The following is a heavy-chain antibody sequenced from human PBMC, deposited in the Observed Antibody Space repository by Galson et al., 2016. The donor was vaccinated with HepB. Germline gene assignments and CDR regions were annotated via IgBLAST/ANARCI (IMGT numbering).Heavy chain of an antibody. J-gene: IGHJ3*02. D-gene: IGHD5-18*01. CDR2: ISGSGGST. CDR3: ASREYRYGSDAFDI. CDR1: GFTFSNYA. V-gene: IGHV3-23*01. Sequence: SLRLSCAASGFTFSNYAMSWVCQAPGKGLEWVSAISGSGGSTYYADSVKGRFTISRDNSKNTLFLQMNSLRDEDTAVYYCASREYRYGSDAFDIWGQGTMVTVSS.